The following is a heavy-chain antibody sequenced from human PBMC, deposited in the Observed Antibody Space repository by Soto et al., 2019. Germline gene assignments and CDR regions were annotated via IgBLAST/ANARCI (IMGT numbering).Heavy chain of an antibody. CDR1: GYTFTGYA. J-gene: IGHJ3*02. V-gene: IGHV1-3*01. Sequence: ASVNVSCKSSGYTFTGYASHWGRQAPGQRLEWMGWINAGNGNTKYSQKFQGRVTITRDTSASTAYMELSSLRSEDTAVYYCARVRFLEWLLSVDAFDIWGQGTMVTVS. CDR3: ARVRFLEWLLSVDAFDI. CDR2: INAGNGNT. D-gene: IGHD3-3*01.